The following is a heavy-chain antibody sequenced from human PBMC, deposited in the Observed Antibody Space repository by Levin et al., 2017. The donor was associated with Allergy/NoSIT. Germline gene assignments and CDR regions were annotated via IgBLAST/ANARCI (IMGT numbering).Heavy chain of an antibody. D-gene: IGHD5-24*01. J-gene: IGHJ4*02. V-gene: IGHV3-13*04. CDR2: IGTAGDT. CDR3: AREGRDGYNFDY. Sequence: GESLKISCAASGFTFSSYDMHWVRQATGKGLEWVSAIGTAGDTYYPGSVKGRFTISRENAKNSLYLQMNSLRAGDTAVYYCAREGRDGYNFDYWGQGTLVTVSS. CDR1: GFTFSSYD.